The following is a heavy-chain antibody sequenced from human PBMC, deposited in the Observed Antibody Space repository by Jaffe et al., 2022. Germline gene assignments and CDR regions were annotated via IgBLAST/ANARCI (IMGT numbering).Heavy chain of an antibody. CDR3: ATISGWYSAYGP. Sequence: QVQLQESGPGLVKPSGTLSLTCAVSGGSINSDNWWIWIRQPPGKGLEWIGEIYHSGTTLYNPSLKSRVTISVDNSKNLFSLNLTSVTAADTAVYYCATISGWYSAYGPWGQGTLVTVSS. D-gene: IGHD5-12*01. J-gene: IGHJ5*02. CDR2: IYHSGTT. CDR1: GGSINSDNW. V-gene: IGHV4-4*02.